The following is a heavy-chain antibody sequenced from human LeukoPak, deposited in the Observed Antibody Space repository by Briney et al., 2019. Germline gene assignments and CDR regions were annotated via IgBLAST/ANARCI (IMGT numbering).Heavy chain of an antibody. Sequence: GASVKVSCKASGYTFTSYDINWVRQATGQGLEWMGWMNPNSGNTGYAQKFQGRVTMTRNTSISTAYMELSSLRSEDTAVYYCARGHYDLRCYYYGMDVWGQGTTVTVSS. CDR3: ARGHYDLRCYYYGMDV. D-gene: IGHD3-3*01. CDR2: MNPNSGNT. J-gene: IGHJ6*02. V-gene: IGHV1-8*01. CDR1: GYTFTSYD.